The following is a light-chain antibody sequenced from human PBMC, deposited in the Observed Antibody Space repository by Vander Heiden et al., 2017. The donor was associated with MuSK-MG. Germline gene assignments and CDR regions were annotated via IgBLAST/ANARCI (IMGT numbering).Light chain of an antibody. CDR2: DVT. CDR1: RSNIVGYNH. CDR3: CSCADTSTSVV. Sequence: QSALTQPRSLPRSPAQSATISCTGTRSNIVGYNHISRYHQHPGNAPKLLIFDVTERPSGVPDRFSGSKSGNTASLTISGLQPEDEADYYCCSCADTSTSVVFGGGTRLTVL. J-gene: IGLJ2*01. V-gene: IGLV2-11*01.